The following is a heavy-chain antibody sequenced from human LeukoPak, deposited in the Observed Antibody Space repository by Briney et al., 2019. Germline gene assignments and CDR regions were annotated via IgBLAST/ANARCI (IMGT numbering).Heavy chain of an antibody. CDR1: GFTFSSYG. CDR3: ANSGSYRFDY. V-gene: IGHV3-48*02. CDR2: ITASGTAM. J-gene: IGHJ4*02. Sequence: PGGSLRLSCAASGFTFSSYGMNWVRQAPGKGLEWVSHITASGTAMFYADSVKGRFTISRDNAKNSLYLQMNSLRDEDTAVYYCANSGSYRFDYWGQGTLVTVSS. D-gene: IGHD1-26*01.